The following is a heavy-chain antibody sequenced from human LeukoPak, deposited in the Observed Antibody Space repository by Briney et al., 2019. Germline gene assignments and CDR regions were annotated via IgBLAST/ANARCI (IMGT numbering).Heavy chain of an antibody. D-gene: IGHD4-17*01. CDR2: ISSSGSTI. CDR3: ASPAAMTTVTTPFDY. CDR1: GFTFSDYY. V-gene: IGHV3-11*04. J-gene: IGHJ4*02. Sequence: PGGPLRLSCAASGFTFSDYYMSWIRQAPGKGLEWVSYISSSGSTIYYADFVKGRFTISRDNAKNSLYLQMNSLRAEDTAVYYCASPAAMTTVTTPFDYWGQGTLVTVSS.